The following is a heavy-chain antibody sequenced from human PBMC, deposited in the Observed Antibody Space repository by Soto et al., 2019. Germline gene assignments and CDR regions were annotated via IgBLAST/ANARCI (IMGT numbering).Heavy chain of an antibody. CDR3: ARTTGSPNPTGCEP. D-gene: IGHD1-1*01. J-gene: IGHJ5*02. V-gene: IGHV1-69*02. Sequence: QLHLVQSGAEVRKPGSSVKVSCKASGGTLSSYSVTWVRQAPGQGLEWMGRIIPFLGRTNYAQDFQGRVTFTADMSTITAHTELSTRRSDDTAIYYCARTTGSPNPTGCEPWGQGTLVIVYS. CDR1: GGTLSSYS. CDR2: IIPFLGRT.